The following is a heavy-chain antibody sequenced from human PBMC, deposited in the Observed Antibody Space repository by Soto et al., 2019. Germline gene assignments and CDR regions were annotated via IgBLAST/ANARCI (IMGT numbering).Heavy chain of an antibody. Sequence: QVQLVQSGAEVKKPGASVKVSCKASGYTFTSYYMHWVRQAPGQGLEWMGIINPSGGSTSYAQKFQGSVTMTRDTSTSTVYMELSSLRSEDTAVYYCARVYGAGYDFDYWGQGTLVTVSS. V-gene: IGHV1-46*03. J-gene: IGHJ4*02. CDR1: GYTFTSYY. CDR2: INPSGGST. CDR3: ARVYGAGYDFDY. D-gene: IGHD5-18*01.